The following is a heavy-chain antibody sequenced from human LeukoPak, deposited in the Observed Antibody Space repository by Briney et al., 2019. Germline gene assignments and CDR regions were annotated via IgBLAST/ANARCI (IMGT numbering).Heavy chain of an antibody. D-gene: IGHD1-26*01. J-gene: IGHJ4*02. Sequence: AETLSLTCSVSGVSVGRAGYYWTWIRQPPGKGLEWIGYMYYSGNSNYNPFLKSRVTMSLDPSKNRFSLKLSSVTAADTAVYYCARSQSQSGSYRYYFTYWGQGTLVTVSS. CDR3: ARSQSQSGSYRYYFTY. CDR1: GVSVGRAGYY. CDR2: MYYSGNS. V-gene: IGHV4-61*08.